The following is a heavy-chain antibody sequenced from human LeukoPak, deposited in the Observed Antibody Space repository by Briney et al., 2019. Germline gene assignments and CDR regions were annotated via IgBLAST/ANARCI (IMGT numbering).Heavy chain of an antibody. CDR2: INHSGST. J-gene: IGHJ6*03. V-gene: IGHV4-34*01. CDR1: GGSFSGYY. CDR3: ARRSPVEGIAARPARIYYYYMDV. Sequence: SETLSLTCAVYGGSFSGYYWSWIRQPPGKGLEWIGEINHSGSTNYNPSLKSRVTISVDTSKNQFSLKLSSVTAADTAVYYCARRSPVEGIAARPARIYYYYMDVWGKGTTVTVSS. D-gene: IGHD6-6*01.